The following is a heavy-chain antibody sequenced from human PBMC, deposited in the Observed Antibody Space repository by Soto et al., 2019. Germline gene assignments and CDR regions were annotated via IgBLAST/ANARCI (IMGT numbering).Heavy chain of an antibody. CDR2: IYPGDSDT. Sequence: GESLKISCKGSGYSFTSYWIGWVRQMPGKGLEWMGIIYPGDSDTRYSPSFQGQVTISADKSISTAYLQWSSLKASDTAMYYCARGLHVLRFLEWLPPEVSDAFDIWGQGTMVTVSS. D-gene: IGHD3-3*01. CDR3: ARGLHVLRFLEWLPPEVSDAFDI. V-gene: IGHV5-51*01. CDR1: GYSFTSYW. J-gene: IGHJ3*02.